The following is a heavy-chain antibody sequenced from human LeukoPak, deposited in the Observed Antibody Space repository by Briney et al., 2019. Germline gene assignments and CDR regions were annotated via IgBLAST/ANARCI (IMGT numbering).Heavy chain of an antibody. D-gene: IGHD3-22*01. CDR1: GGTFSSYA. CDR2: IIPILGIA. Sequence: PEASVKVSCKASGGTFSSYAISWVRQAPGQGLEWMGRIIPILGIANYAQKFQGRVTITADKSTSTAYMELSSLRSEDTAVYYCARDGYYDRAGDAFDIWGQGTMVTVSS. J-gene: IGHJ3*02. CDR3: ARDGYYDRAGDAFDI. V-gene: IGHV1-69*04.